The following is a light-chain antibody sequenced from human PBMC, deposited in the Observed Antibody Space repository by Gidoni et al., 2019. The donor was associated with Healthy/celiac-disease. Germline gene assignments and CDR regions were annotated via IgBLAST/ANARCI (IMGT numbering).Light chain of an antibody. Sequence: DIVMNQSPDSLAVSLGERATINCKSSQSVLYSSNNKNYLAWYQQKPGQPPKLLIYWASTRESGVSDRFSGSGSGTDFTLTISSLQAEDVAVYYCQQYYSTPPTFGQGTKLEIK. V-gene: IGKV4-1*01. CDR3: QQYYSTPPT. CDR1: QSVLYSSNNKNY. J-gene: IGKJ2*01. CDR2: WAS.